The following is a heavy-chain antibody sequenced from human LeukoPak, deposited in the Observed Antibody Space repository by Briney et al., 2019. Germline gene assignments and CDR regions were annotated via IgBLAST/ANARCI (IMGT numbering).Heavy chain of an antibody. CDR1: GGSFSGYY. CDR2: IYYSGST. D-gene: IGHD3-22*01. V-gene: IGHV4-59*01. Sequence: PSETLSLTCAVYGGSFSGYYWSWIRQPPGKGLEWIGYIYYSGSTNYNPSLKSRVTISVDTSKNQFSLKLSSVTAADTAVYYCARGSNNHYYHSKEKYYFDYWGQGTLVTVSS. CDR3: ARGSNNHYYHSKEKYYFDY. J-gene: IGHJ4*02.